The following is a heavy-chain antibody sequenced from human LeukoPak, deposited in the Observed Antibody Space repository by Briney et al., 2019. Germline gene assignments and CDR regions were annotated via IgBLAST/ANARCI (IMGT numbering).Heavy chain of an antibody. CDR1: GFTFSSYG. Sequence: QPGGSLRLSCAASGFTFSSYGMHWVRQAPGKGLEWVAFVPFDGSNKYYADSVKGRFTISRDNSKNTLYMQMNSLRAEDTAVYYCAKGRWLQFPDSWGQGTLVTVSS. J-gene: IGHJ5*01. V-gene: IGHV3-30*02. D-gene: IGHD5-24*01. CDR2: VPFDGSNK. CDR3: AKGRWLQFPDS.